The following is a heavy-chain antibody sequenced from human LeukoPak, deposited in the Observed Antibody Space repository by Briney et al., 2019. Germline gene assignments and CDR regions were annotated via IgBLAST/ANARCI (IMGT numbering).Heavy chain of an antibody. V-gene: IGHV4-39*07. J-gene: IGHJ5*02. CDR2: IYYSGST. D-gene: IGHD6-13*01. CDR1: GGSISSNNYY. Sequence: SETLSLSCTVSGGSISSNNYYWGRIRQPPGKGMERIGSIYYSGSTYYNPSLKSRVTMSVDTSKNQFSLKLSSVTAADTAVYYCARRVNSSSWGLPRDNWFDPWGQGTLVTVSS. CDR3: ARRVNSSSWGLPRDNWFDP.